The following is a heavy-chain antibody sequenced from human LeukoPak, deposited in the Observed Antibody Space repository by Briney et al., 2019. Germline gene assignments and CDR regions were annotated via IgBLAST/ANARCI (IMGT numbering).Heavy chain of an antibody. CDR3: AKGEWQQLSLLHIDY. V-gene: IGHV3-23*01. J-gene: IGHJ4*02. Sequence: GGSLRLSCAASGFTFSSYAMSWVRQAPGKGLEWVSAISGSGGSTYYADSVKGRFTISRDNSKNTLYLQMNSLRAEDTAVYCCAKGEWQQLSLLHIDYWGQGTLVTVSS. CDR2: ISGSGGST. CDR1: GFTFSSYA. D-gene: IGHD6-13*01.